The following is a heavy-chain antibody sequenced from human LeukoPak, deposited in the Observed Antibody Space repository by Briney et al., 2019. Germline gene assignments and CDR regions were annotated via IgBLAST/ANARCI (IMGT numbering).Heavy chain of an antibody. Sequence: GASVKVSCKASGYTFTSYGLSWVRQAPGQGLEWMGWISTYNDNTNYAQKLQGRLTMTTDTSTSTAYMELRSLRSDDTAVYYCARDEGRYYYGSGSYYLSVSPKLDPWGQGTLVTVSS. CDR1: GYTFTSYG. J-gene: IGHJ5*02. V-gene: IGHV1-18*01. CDR2: ISTYNDNT. D-gene: IGHD3-10*01. CDR3: ARDEGRYYYGSGSYYLSVSPKLDP.